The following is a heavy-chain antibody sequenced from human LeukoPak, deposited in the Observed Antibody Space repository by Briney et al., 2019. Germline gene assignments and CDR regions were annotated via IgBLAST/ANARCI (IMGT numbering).Heavy chain of an antibody. CDR3: ARDGYYGYYYYMDV. V-gene: IGHV4-61*02. CDR2: IYTSGST. CDR1: GGSISSGSYY. Sequence: PSETLSLTCTVSGGSISSGSYYWSWIRQPAGKGLEWIGRIYTSGSTSYNPSLKSRVTISVDTSKNQFSLKLSSVTAADTAVYYCARDGYYGYYYYMDVWGKGTTVTVSS. D-gene: IGHD1-26*01. J-gene: IGHJ6*03.